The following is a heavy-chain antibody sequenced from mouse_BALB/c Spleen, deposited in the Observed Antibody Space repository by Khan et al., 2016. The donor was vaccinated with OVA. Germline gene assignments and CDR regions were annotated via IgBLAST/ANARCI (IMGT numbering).Heavy chain of an antibody. CDR3: TRDSIDC. CDR2: INPTSGYT. Sequence: QVQLKESGAELAKPAASVKMSCKASGYTFTTYWMNWVKKRPGQGMEWIGYINPTSGYTDYNDQFKERATSSADKSSSNAYMQLDRLTSEDSAVYYCTRDSIDCWGQGTTLTVSS. J-gene: IGHJ2*01. CDR1: GYTFTTYW. V-gene: IGHV1-7*01.